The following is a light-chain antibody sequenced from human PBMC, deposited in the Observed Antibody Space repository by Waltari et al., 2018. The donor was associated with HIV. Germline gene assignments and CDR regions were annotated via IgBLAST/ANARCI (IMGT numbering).Light chain of an antibody. CDR3: TSYTTSSTRV. Sequence: QSALTQPASVSGSPGQSITISCSGTSTDIGGYNYVSWYQHHPGKAPKLIIYEVTNGPSGVSNRSSASESGNAASLPISGLQAEDEADYSCTSYTTSSTRVFGGGTKLTVL. J-gene: IGLJ3*02. CDR2: EVT. CDR1: STDIGGYNY. V-gene: IGLV2-14*01.